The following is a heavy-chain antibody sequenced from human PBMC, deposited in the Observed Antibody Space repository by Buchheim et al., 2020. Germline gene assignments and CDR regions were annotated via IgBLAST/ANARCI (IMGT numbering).Heavy chain of an antibody. J-gene: IGHJ4*02. V-gene: IGHV1-69*02. D-gene: IGHD3-10*01. CDR3: AGGPWDDGSGKEIDY. CDR2: IIPSLGIA. CDR1: GSTFSSYP. Sequence: QVQLVQSVAEVKKPGSSVKVSCKASGSTFSSYPISWVRQAPGQGLEWMGRIIPSLGIANYAQKFQGRVTITADKSTSTAYMELSSLRSEDTAGYYCAGGPWDDGSGKEIDYWGQGTL.